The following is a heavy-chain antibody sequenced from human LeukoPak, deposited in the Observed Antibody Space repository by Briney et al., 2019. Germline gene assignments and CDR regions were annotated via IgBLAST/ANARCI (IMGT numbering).Heavy chain of an antibody. V-gene: IGHV1-46*01. CDR3: ARVINPEILYSSSVYDAFDI. J-gene: IGHJ3*02. D-gene: IGHD6-6*01. CDR1: GYTFTSNY. CDR2: ISPSGGST. Sequence: GASVKVSCKAFGYTFTSNYMHWVRQAPGQGPEWMGVISPSGGSTTYAQKFQGRVTLTRDMSTSTDYLELSSLRSEDTAVYYCARVINPEILYSSSVYDAFDIWGQGTMVTVSS.